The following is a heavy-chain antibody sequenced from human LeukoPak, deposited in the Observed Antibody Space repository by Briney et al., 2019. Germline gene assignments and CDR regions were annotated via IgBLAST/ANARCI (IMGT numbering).Heavy chain of an antibody. D-gene: IGHD3-22*01. CDR1: AFTFSTYT. CDR3: AKALNYYDDAFDI. V-gene: IGHV3-21*04. CDR2: ISGSSTYI. Sequence: GGSLRLSCAASAFTFSTYTMNWVRQAPGKGLEWVSSISGSSTYIYYADSVKGRFTISRDNAKNSLYLQMNSLRAEDTALYYCAKALNYYDDAFDIWGQGTMVTVSS. J-gene: IGHJ3*02.